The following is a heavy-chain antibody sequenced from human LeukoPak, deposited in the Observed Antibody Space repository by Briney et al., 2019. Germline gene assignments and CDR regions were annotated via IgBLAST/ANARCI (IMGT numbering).Heavy chain of an antibody. V-gene: IGHV3-21*01. Sequence: GGSLRLSCAASGFTFSAYNMNWVRRTPGKGLEWVSSITTSSSYMFYADSVRGRFTISRDNAENSLYLQMNSLRDEDTAVYYCATSRGSWPDYFDYWGQGTLVTVSS. J-gene: IGHJ4*02. D-gene: IGHD6-13*01. CDR3: ATSRGSWPDYFDY. CDR2: ITTSSSYM. CDR1: GFTFSAYN.